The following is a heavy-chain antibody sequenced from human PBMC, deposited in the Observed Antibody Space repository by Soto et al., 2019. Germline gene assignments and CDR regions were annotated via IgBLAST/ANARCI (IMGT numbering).Heavy chain of an antibody. Sequence: GKGLEWVGFIRSKAYGGTTEYAASVKGRFTISRDDSKSIAYLQMNSLKTEDTAVYYCTRCSSSWAFDYSGQGTLVTVSS. CDR2: IRSKAYGGTT. D-gene: IGHD6-13*01. J-gene: IGHJ4*02. CDR3: TRCSSSWAFDY. V-gene: IGHV3-49*02.